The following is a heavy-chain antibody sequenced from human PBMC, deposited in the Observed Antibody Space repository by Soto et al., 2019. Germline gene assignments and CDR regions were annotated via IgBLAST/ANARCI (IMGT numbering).Heavy chain of an antibody. J-gene: IGHJ5*02. V-gene: IGHV1-8*01. CDR2: MNPNSGNT. CDR1: GYTFGNND. CDR3: ARMATSGTLNWFDP. Sequence: ASVKVSCKASGYTFGNNDISWVRQATGQGLEWMGWMNPNSGNTGYAQKFQGRVSMTRNTSITTAYLELSSLRSDDTAIYYCARMATSGTLNWFDPWGQGTLVTVSS.